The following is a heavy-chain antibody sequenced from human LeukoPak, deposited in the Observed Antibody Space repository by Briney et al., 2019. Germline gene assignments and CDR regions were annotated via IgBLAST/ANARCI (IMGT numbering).Heavy chain of an antibody. CDR1: GFTFTNHW. V-gene: IGHV3-7*01. CDR2: IREDGGHT. Sequence: GGSLRLSCVTSGFTFTNHWMSWVRQAPGKGLEWVANIREDGGHTNYVDSVRGRFTISRDNAKNSLFLQMDGLRVDDTAVYYCARGSSDWFDYFHSWGQGTLVTVSS. CDR3: ARGSSDWFDYFHS. D-gene: IGHD6-19*01. J-gene: IGHJ4*02.